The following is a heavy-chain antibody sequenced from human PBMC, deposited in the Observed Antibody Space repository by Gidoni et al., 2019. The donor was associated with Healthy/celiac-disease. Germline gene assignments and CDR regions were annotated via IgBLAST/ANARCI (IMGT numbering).Heavy chain of an antibody. Sequence: EVQLVASGGGLVEPGVSLRPYCAASGFTFSSYSMNWVRQAPGKGLEWVSAISSSSSYIYYADSVKGRFTISRDNAKNSLYLQMNSLRAEDTAVYYCARDGGGELDYWGQGTLVTVSS. CDR2: ISSSSSYI. J-gene: IGHJ4*02. CDR3: ARDGGGELDY. V-gene: IGHV3-21*01. D-gene: IGHD2-21*01. CDR1: GFTFSSYS.